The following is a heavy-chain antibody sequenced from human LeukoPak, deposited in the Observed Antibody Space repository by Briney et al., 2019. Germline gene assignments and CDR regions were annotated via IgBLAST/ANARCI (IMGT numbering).Heavy chain of an antibody. V-gene: IGHV3-30*03. CDR3: VREIIRLGQDDYFDY. Sequence: PGGSLRLSCAASGFTFSSYGIHWVRQAPGKGLEWVAVISYDGSNKYYADSVKGRFTISRDNAKNSLSLQMNSLRAEDTAVYYCVREIIRLGQDDYFDYWGQGTLVTVSS. CDR1: GFTFSSYG. D-gene: IGHD3-3*02. CDR2: ISYDGSNK. J-gene: IGHJ4*02.